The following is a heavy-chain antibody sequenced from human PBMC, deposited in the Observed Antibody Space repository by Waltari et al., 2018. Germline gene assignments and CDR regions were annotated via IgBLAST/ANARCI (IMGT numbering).Heavy chain of an antibody. Sequence: QVQLQESGPGLVKPSETLSLTCAVSGYSISSGYYWGWIRQPPGKGLEWIGSIYHSGSTYYNPSLKSRVTISVDTSKNQFSLKLSSVTAADTAVYYCARDSSGCDYWGQGTLVTVSS. CDR1: GYSISSGYY. V-gene: IGHV4-38-2*01. CDR3: ARDSSGCDY. CDR2: IYHSGST. J-gene: IGHJ4*02. D-gene: IGHD6-19*01.